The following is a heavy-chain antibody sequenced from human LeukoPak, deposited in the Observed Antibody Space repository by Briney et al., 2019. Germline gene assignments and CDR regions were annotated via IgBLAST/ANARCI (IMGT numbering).Heavy chain of an antibody. J-gene: IGHJ4*02. CDR3: VKDRFRIVVVPAANFDY. V-gene: IGHV3-23*01. CDR1: GFIFSSYA. Sequence: QSGGSLRLSCAASGFIFSSYAMSWVRQAPGKGLEWVSAISGNGATTYYADSVKGRFTISRDNSKNTLYLQMNSLRAEDTAVYYCVKDRFRIVVVPAANFDYWGQGTLVTVSS. CDR2: ISGNGATT. D-gene: IGHD2-2*01.